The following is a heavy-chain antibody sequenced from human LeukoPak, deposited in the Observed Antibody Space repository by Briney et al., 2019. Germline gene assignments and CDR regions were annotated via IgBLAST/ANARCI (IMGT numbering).Heavy chain of an antibody. CDR3: AKDQQQLTYYFGY. CDR1: GFTFSSYG. V-gene: IGHV3-30*02. D-gene: IGHD6-13*01. CDR2: IRYDGSNK. Sequence: GGSLRLSCAASGFTFSSYGMHWVRQAPGKGLEWVAFIRYDGSNKYYADSVKGRFTISRDNSKNTLYLQMNSLRAEDTAVYYCAKDQQQLTYYFGYWGQGTLVTVSS. J-gene: IGHJ4*02.